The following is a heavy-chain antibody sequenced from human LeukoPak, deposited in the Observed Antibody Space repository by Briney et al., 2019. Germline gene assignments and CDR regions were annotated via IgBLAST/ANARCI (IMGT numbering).Heavy chain of an antibody. D-gene: IGHD6-19*01. CDR2: VTGGGGTT. CDR3: GKTTAGYSSGRYPGWPIDS. Sequence: GGSLRLSCAASGFTFRSYAMSWVRQAPGKGLEWVSTVTGGGGTTYCAASVKGRLTISRDTSKNTVYLHLNSLRADDTAVYYCGKTTAGYSSGRYPGWPIDSWGQGTLVTVS. J-gene: IGHJ4*02. CDR1: GFTFRSYA. V-gene: IGHV3-23*01.